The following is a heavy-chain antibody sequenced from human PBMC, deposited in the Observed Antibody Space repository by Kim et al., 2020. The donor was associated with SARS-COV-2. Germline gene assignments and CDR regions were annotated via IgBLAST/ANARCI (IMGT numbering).Heavy chain of an antibody. CDR1: GFTFSRYA. CDR2: ISDSGVRT. CDR3: EASYY. J-gene: IGHJ4*02. Sequence: GGSLRLSCAASGFTFSRYAMSWARQAPGKGLEWVSTISDSGVRTHYADSVKGRFPISRDNSKSTLFLQMNSLRAEDTAVYYCEASYYWGKGSLVTVSS. V-gene: IGHV3-23*01.